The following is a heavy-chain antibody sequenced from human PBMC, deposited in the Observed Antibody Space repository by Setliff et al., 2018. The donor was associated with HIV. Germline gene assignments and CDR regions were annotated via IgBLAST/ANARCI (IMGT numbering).Heavy chain of an antibody. CDR1: GGSISSGGYS. V-gene: IGHV4-30-2*01. Sequence: SETLSLTCVVSGGSISSGGYSWSWIRQPPGKGLEWTGYIYHSGITYYNPSLKSRVTISVDRSKNQLSLKLSSVTAADTAVYYCARDVDHMMDVWGQGTTVTVSS. J-gene: IGHJ6*02. CDR3: ARDVDHMMDV. CDR2: IYHSGIT.